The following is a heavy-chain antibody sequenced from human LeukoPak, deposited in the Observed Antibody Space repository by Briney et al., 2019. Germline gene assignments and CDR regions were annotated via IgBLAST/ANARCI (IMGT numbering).Heavy chain of an antibody. CDR1: GGSFSGYY. D-gene: IGHD2-2*02. Sequence: SETLSLTCAVYGGSFSGYYWSWIRQPPGKGLEWIGEINHSGSTNYNPSLKSRVTISVDTSKNQFSLKLSSVTAADTAVYYCARDLGDIVLVPPAIHFDLWGRGTLVTVSS. V-gene: IGHV4-34*01. J-gene: IGHJ2*01. CDR3: ARDLGDIVLVPPAIHFDL. CDR2: INHSGST.